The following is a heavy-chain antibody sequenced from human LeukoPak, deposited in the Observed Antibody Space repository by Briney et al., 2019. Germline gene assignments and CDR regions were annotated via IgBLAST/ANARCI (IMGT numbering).Heavy chain of an antibody. D-gene: IGHD3-10*01. J-gene: IGHJ5*02. V-gene: IGHV4-34*01. CDR1: GGSFSGYY. CDR3: ARLLYYGSGSPYNSFDP. Sequence: SETLSLTCAVYGGSFSGYYWSWIRQPPGKGLEWIGEINHSGSTNYNPSLKRRVTISVDTSKNQFSLQLSSVTAADTAVYYCARLLYYGSGSPYNSFDPWGQGTQVTVSS. CDR2: INHSGST.